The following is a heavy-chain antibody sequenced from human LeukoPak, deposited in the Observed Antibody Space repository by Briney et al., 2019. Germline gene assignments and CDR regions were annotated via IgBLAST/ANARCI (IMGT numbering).Heavy chain of an antibody. Sequence: ASVKVSCKVSGYTLTELSMHWVRQAPGKGLEWMGGFDPEDGETIYAQKFQGRVTMTEDTSTDTAYMELSSLRSEDTAVYYCASRYCSSTSCSPFDYWGQGTLVTVSS. J-gene: IGHJ4*02. D-gene: IGHD2-2*01. CDR3: ASRYCSSTSCSPFDY. V-gene: IGHV1-24*01. CDR1: GYTLTELS. CDR2: FDPEDGET.